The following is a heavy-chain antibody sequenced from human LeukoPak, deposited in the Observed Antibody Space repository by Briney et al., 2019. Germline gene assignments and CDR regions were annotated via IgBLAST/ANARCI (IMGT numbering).Heavy chain of an antibody. V-gene: IGHV3-7*01. CDR2: IEPDGSQQ. J-gene: IGHJ4*02. Sequence: PGGSLRLSCSASGFSFSRDYMSWVRQAPGKGLECMAKIEPDGSQQYYVDSVRGRFTISRDNSKNSLYLHLNFLRAKDTAVYYCVTETWWRFDHWGQGSLVTVSS. CDR3: VTETWWRFDH. CDR1: GFSFSRDY. D-gene: IGHD2-15*01.